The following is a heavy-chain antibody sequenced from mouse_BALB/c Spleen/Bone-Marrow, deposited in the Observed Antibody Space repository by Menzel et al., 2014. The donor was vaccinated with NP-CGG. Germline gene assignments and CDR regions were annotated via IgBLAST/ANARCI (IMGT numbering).Heavy chain of an antibody. D-gene: IGHD4-1*01. CDR3: ARKENWAYAMDY. CDR2: IYPGDGST. V-gene: IGHV1S56*01. CDR1: GYTFTSYY. J-gene: IGHJ4*01. Sequence: VQLVESGPELVKPGASVKMSCKASGYTFTSYYIHWVKQRPGQGLEWIGWIYPGDGSTKYNEKFKGKTTLTADKSSSTAYMLLSSLTSEDSAIYFCARKENWAYAMDYWGQGTSVTVSS.